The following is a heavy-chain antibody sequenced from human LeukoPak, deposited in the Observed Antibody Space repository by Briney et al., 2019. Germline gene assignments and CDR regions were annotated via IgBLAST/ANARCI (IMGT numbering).Heavy chain of an antibody. CDR1: GGSFSGYY. D-gene: IGHD1-26*01. CDR3: AGQWELHGAFDY. Sequence: SETLSLTCAVYGGSFSGYYWSWIRQPPGKGLEWIGEINHSGSTNYNPSLKSRVTISVDTSKNQFSLKLSSVTAADTAVYYCAGQWELHGAFDYWGQGTLVTVSS. J-gene: IGHJ4*02. V-gene: IGHV4-34*01. CDR2: INHSGST.